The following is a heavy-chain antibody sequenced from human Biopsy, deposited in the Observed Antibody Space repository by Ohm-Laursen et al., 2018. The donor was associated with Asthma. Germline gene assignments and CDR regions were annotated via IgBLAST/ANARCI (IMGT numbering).Heavy chain of an antibody. CDR2: IYYSGST. CDR3: ARGGWGQLGLGY. CDR1: GGSISSYY. J-gene: IGHJ4*02. D-gene: IGHD6-6*01. Sequence: SETLSLTCTVSGGSISSYYWSWIRQPPGKGLEWIGYIYYSGSTNYNPSLKSRVTISVDTSKNQFSLKLSSVTAADTAVYYCARGGWGQLGLGYWGQGTLVTLSS. V-gene: IGHV4-59*01.